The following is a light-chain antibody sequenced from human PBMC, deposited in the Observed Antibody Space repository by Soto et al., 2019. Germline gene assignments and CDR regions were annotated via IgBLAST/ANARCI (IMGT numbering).Light chain of an antibody. J-gene: IGKJ5*01. V-gene: IGKV3-20*01. CDR1: QSVSSSY. CDR3: QQYGSSHPIT. Sequence: EIVLTRSPGTQSFSPWERATPSRMANQSVSSSYLAWYQQKPGQAPSLLIYGASSRTAGIPDRFSGSGSGTDFTLTISRLEPEDFAVYYCQQYGSSHPITFGQGTRLEI. CDR2: GAS.